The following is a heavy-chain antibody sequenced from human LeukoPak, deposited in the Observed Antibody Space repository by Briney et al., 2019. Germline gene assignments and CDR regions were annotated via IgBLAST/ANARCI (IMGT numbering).Heavy chain of an antibody. CDR3: ASIGSGSYYNEYFDY. V-gene: IGHV4-34*01. Sequence: SETLSLTRAVYGGSFSGYYWSWIRQPPGKGLEWIGEINHSGSTNYNPSLKSRVTISVDTSKNQFSLKLSSVTAADTAVYYCASIGSGSYYNEYFDYWGQGTLVTVSS. CDR2: INHSGST. J-gene: IGHJ4*02. D-gene: IGHD3-10*01. CDR1: GGSFSGYY.